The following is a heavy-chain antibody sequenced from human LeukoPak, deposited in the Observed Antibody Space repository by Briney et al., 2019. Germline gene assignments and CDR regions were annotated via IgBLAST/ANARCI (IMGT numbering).Heavy chain of an antibody. CDR3: AKAQSVTVTMDWYFDL. CDR1: GFTFSSYG. CDR2: ISDSAADT. Sequence: GGSLRLSCAASGFTFSSYGMSWVRQAPGKGLEWVSGISDSAADTYYADSVKGRFTISRDNSKNTLFLQMNSLRAEDTAVYYCAKAQSVTVTMDWYFDLWGRGTQVSVSS. V-gene: IGHV3-23*01. D-gene: IGHD4-17*01. J-gene: IGHJ2*01.